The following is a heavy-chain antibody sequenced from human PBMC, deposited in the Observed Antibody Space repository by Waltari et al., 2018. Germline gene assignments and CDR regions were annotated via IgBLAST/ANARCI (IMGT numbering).Heavy chain of an antibody. Sequence: EVQLVESGGALVQPGGSLRLSCAASGFPFSTYEMHWVRQAPGKGLEWVSYISSGGGTIKYADSVKGRFTISRDDAKNSLYLQMSSLRAEDTAIYYCADSGLNYWGQGTLVTVSS. CDR1: GFPFSTYE. CDR2: ISSGGGTI. V-gene: IGHV3-48*03. CDR3: ADSGLNY. D-gene: IGHD6-19*01. J-gene: IGHJ4*02.